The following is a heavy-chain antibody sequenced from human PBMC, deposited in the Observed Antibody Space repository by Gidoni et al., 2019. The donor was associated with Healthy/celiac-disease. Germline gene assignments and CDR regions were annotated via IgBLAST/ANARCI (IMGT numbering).Heavy chain of an antibody. D-gene: IGHD2-2*02. J-gene: IGHJ6*02. CDR1: GVTFSSYA. CDR3: ARDVGDIVVVPAAIGYYYGMDV. Sequence: QVQLVESGGGVVQPGRSLRLPCAASGVTFSSYAMHWVRQAPGKGLEWVAVISYDGSNKYYADSVKGRFTISRDNSKNTLYLQMNSLRAEDTAVYYCARDVGDIVVVPAAIGYYYGMDVWGQGTTVTVSS. CDR2: ISYDGSNK. V-gene: IGHV3-30-3*01.